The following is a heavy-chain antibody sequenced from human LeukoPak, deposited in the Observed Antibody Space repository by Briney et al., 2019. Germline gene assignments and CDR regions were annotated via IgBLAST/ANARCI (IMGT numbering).Heavy chain of an antibody. CDR3: ARLWGYYDSSGYPHAFDI. J-gene: IGHJ3*02. CDR1: GYTFTGYY. CDR2: INPNSGGT. D-gene: IGHD3-22*01. Sequence: ASVKVSCKASGYTFTGYYMHWVRQAPGQGLEWMGRINPNSGGTNYAQKFQGRVTMTRGTSISTAYMELSRLRSDDTAVYYCARLWGYYDSSGYPHAFDIWGQGTMVTVSS. V-gene: IGHV1-2*06.